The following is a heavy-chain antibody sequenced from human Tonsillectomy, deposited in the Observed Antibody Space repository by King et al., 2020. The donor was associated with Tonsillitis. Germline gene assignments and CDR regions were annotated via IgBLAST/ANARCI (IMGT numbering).Heavy chain of an antibody. D-gene: IGHD6-19*01. J-gene: IGHJ4*02. CDR3: ARGVGSGYHPSDY. Sequence: QLQESGPGVVKPSGTLSLTCAVSGGSIISTNWWSWVRQTPGKGLEWLGEIYHSGSTNYNASLMSRLTISVDKSKNQFSLKLTSVTAADTAVYYCARGVGSGYHPSDYWGQGTLVTVSS. V-gene: IGHV4-4*02. CDR2: IYHSGST. CDR1: GGSIISTNW.